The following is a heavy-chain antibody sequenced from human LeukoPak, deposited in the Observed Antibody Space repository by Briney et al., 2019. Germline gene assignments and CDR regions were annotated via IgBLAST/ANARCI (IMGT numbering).Heavy chain of an antibody. CDR3: ARVKGVFAPFDS. CDR1: GCTFSSYT. J-gene: IGHJ4*02. CDR2: IGSGSSAI. Sequence: GGSLRLSCAASGCTFSSYTMNWVRQAPGKGLEWVSSIGSGSSAIYYADSVKGRFTISRDNAKNSLYLQMNSLRDEDTAVYYCARVKGVFAPFDSWGQGTLVTVSS. D-gene: IGHD2-8*01. V-gene: IGHV3-48*02.